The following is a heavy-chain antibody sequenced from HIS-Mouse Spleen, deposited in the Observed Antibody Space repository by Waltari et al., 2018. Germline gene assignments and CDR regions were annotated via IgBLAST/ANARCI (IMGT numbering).Heavy chain of an antibody. Sequence: QLQLQESGPGLVKPSETLSLTCTVSGGSISSSSYYWGWIRQPPGKGLEWIWSISGSTDSNPSLKSRVTISVDTSKNQFSLKLSSVTAADTAVYYCAREIPYSSSWYDWYFDLWGRGTLVTVSS. CDR3: AREIPYSSSWYDWYFDL. CDR1: GGSISSSSYY. D-gene: IGHD6-13*01. V-gene: IGHV4-39*07. J-gene: IGHJ2*01. CDR2: ISGST.